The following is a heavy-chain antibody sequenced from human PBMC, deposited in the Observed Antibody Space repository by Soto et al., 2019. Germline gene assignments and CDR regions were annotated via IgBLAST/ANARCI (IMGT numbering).Heavy chain of an antibody. J-gene: IGHJ6*02. CDR1: GGSFSGYF. D-gene: IGHD5-18*01. CDR3: ARGEDTAMAKYYGMDV. CDR2: INHSGST. V-gene: IGHV4-34*01. Sequence: SETLSLTCAVYGGSFSGYFWSWIRQPLGKGLEWIGEINHSGSTNYNPSLKSRVTISVDTYKNQFSLKLSSVTAADTALYYCARGEDTAMAKYYGMDVWGQGTTVTVSS.